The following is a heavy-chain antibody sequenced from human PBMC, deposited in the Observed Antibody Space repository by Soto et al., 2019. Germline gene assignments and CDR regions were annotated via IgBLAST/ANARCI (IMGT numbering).Heavy chain of an antibody. CDR1: GGSISSGGYS. J-gene: IGHJ4*01. D-gene: IGHD1-7*01. CDR3: ARVGTTGMGNYYFDY. V-gene: IGHV4-30-2*01. Sequence: SETLSLTCAVSGGSISSGGYSWSWIRRPPGKGLEWIGYIYHSGSTYYNPSLKSRVTISVDRSKNQFSLKLSSVTAADTAVYYCARVGTTGMGNYYFDYWGQGTLVTVSS. CDR2: IYHSGST.